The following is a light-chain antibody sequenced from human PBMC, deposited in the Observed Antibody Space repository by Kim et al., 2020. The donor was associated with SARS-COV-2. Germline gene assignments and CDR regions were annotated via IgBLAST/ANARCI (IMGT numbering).Light chain of an antibody. V-gene: IGKV4-1*01. J-gene: IGKJ1*01. CDR2: WAS. CDR3: QQYYSTPRT. CDR1: QSLLYSSNNKNY. Sequence: ATINCKSSQSLLYSSNNKNYLAWYQQKPGQPPNLLIYWASTRESGVPDRFSGSGSGTDFTLTISSLQAEDVAVYYCQQYYSTPRTFGQGTKVDIK.